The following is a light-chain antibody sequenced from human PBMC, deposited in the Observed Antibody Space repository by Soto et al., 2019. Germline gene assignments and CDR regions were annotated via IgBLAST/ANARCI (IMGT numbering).Light chain of an antibody. CDR2: AAS. CDR3: QQSYSTLYT. J-gene: IGKJ2*01. CDR1: QSISSY. Sequence: DIQMTQSPSSLSASVGDRVTITCRASQSISSYLNWYQQKPGEAPKFLIYAASSLQSGVPSRFSGSGSGTDFTLTISSLQPEDFATYYCQQSYSTLYTFGQGTKLEI. V-gene: IGKV1-39*01.